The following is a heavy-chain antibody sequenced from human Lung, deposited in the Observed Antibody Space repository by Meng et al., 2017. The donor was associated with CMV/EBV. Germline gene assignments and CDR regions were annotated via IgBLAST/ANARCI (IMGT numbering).Heavy chain of an antibody. CDR3: AKDLLWFGELTFDP. CDR1: GFTFSSYA. D-gene: IGHD3-10*01. Sequence: EVQLLESXGGLVQPGGSLRLSCSASGFTFSSYAMSWVSQAPGKGLEWVSAISGSGGSTYYADSVKGRFTISRDNSKNTPYLQMNSLRAEDTAVYYCAKDLLWFGELTFDPWGQGTLGTVSP. V-gene: IGHV3-23*01. J-gene: IGHJ5*02. CDR2: ISGSGGST.